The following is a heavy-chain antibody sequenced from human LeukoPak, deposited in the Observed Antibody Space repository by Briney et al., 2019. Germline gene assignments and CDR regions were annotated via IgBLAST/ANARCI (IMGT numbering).Heavy chain of an antibody. D-gene: IGHD3-10*01. CDR1: GFTFSSYG. V-gene: IGHV3-30*18. J-gene: IGHJ4*02. CDR2: ISYDGSNK. Sequence: GRSLRLSCAASGFTFSSYGMHWVRQAPGKGLEGVAVISYDGSNKYYADSVKGRFTISRDNSKNTLYLQMNSLRAEDTAVYYCAKDLGSGTLDYWGQGTLVTVSS. CDR3: AKDLGSGTLDY.